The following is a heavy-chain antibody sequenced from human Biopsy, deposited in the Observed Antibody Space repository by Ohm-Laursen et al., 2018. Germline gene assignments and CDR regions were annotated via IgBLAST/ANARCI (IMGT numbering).Heavy chain of an antibody. CDR2: NILILGAG. Sequence: GASVYASCNLPGRTFSNYGVNWVRQAPGQGLEWLGGNILILGAGNYAQKFQDRATVAAETSTSTATMELRSQRSDDTAVHYCTTKLTGCFHHWGQGTLVIVSS. D-gene: IGHD3-9*01. V-gene: IGHV1-69*06. CDR1: GRTFSNYG. J-gene: IGHJ1*01. CDR3: TTKLTGCFHH.